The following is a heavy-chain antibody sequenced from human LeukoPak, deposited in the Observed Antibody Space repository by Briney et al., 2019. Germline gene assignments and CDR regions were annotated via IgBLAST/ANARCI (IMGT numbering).Heavy chain of an antibody. CDR3: AKAEYSSGWYDAFDI. J-gene: IGHJ3*02. Sequence: GGSLRLSCAASGLTGGFPFSHAWWSWVRQAPGKGLEWVSAISGSGGSTYYADSVKGRFTISRDNSKNTLYLQMNSLRAEDTAVYYCAKAEYSSGWYDAFDIWGQGTMVTVPS. V-gene: IGHV3-23*01. CDR1: GLTGGFPFSHA. D-gene: IGHD6-19*01. CDR2: ISGSGGST.